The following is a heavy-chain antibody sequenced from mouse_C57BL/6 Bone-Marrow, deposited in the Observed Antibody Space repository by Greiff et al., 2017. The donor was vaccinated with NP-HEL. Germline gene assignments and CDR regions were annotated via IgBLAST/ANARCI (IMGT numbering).Heavy chain of an antibody. CDR1: GYTFTGYW. CDR2: IFPGSGSP. CDR3: ARLWDDYYAMDY. J-gene: IGHJ4*01. V-gene: IGHV1-9*01. Sequence: QVQLQQSGAELMKPGASVKLSCKATGYTFTGYWIEWVKQTPGHGLEWIGEIFPGSGSPTYNEKFTGKATFTADTSSNTAYMQLSSLTTEDSAIYYCARLWDDYYAMDYWGQGTSVTVSS. D-gene: IGHD4-1*01.